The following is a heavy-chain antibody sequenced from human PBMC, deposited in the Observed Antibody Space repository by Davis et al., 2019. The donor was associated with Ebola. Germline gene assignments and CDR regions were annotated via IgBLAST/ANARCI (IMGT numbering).Heavy chain of an antibody. V-gene: IGHV3-30-3*01. J-gene: IGHJ6*02. Sequence: PGGSLRLSCAASGFTFSSYAMHWVRQAPGKGLEWVAVISYDGSNKYYADSVKGRFTISRDNSKNTLYLQMNSLRAEDTAVYYCARDRREPPGDYYGMDVWGQGTTVTVSS. D-gene: IGHD1-14*01. CDR1: GFTFSSYA. CDR2: ISYDGSNK. CDR3: ARDRREPPGDYYGMDV.